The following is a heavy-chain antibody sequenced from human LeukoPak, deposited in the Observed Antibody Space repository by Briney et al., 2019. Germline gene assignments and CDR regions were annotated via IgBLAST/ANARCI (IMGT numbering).Heavy chain of an antibody. CDR1: GFTFSSFG. J-gene: IGHJ4*02. CDR3: ASGSGNAFDY. Sequence: GGSLRLSCAASGFTFSSFGMYWVRQAPGKGLEWVSTINPAAATYSADSVKGRFTISRDSAKNTLYLQMGSLRAEDMAVYYCASGSGNAFDYWGQGTLVTVSS. D-gene: IGHD3-10*01. V-gene: IGHV3-48*04. CDR2: INPAAAT.